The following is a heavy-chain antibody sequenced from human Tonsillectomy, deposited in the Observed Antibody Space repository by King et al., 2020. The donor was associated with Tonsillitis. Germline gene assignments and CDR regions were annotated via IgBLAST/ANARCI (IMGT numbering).Heavy chain of an antibody. CDR3: ARRQFGYSNGWYYFDY. CDR2: IWPDDSDT. V-gene: IGHV5-51*03. J-gene: IGHJ4*02. CDR1: GYSFTSYW. Sequence: VQLVESGAEVKKPGESLRISCKSSGYSFTSYWIAWVRQMPGKGLEWMGTIWPDDSDTKYSPSFQGQVTMSADKSISTAYLQWSNLEASDTGMYYCARRQFGYSNGWYYFDYWGQGTLVTVSS. D-gene: IGHD6-19*01.